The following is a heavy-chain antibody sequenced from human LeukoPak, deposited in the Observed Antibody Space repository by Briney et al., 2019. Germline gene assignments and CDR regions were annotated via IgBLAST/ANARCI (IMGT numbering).Heavy chain of an antibody. CDR3: ARVSPRYYDSSGYNDAFDI. V-gene: IGHV4-59*01. Sequence: SETLSLTCTVSGGSISSYYWSWIRQPPGKGLEWIGYIYYSGSPNYNPSLKSRVTISVDTSKNQFSLKLSSETAADTAVYYCARVSPRYYDSSGYNDAFDIWGQGTMVTVSS. CDR1: GGSISSYY. J-gene: IGHJ3*02. CDR2: IYYSGSP. D-gene: IGHD3-22*01.